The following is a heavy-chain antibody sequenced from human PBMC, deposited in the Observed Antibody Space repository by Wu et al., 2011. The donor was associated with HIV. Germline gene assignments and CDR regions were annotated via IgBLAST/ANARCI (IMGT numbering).Heavy chain of an antibody. Sequence: GAEVKKPGASVKVSCKASGYSFVNYGITWVRLAPGQGLEWMGWISSYNGNTNYAQKFQGRVTITTDESTSTAYMELSSLRSEDTAVYYCARDRVGSGGYQDYWGQGTLVTVSS. D-gene: IGHD5-12*01. CDR3: ARDRVGSGGYQDY. J-gene: IGHJ4*02. CDR1: GYSFVNYG. V-gene: IGHV1-18*01. CDR2: ISSYNGNT.